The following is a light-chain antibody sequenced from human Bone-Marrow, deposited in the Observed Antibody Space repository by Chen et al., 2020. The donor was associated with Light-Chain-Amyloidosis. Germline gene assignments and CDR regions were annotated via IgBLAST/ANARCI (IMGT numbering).Light chain of an antibody. V-gene: IGLV3-25*03. CDR2: RDT. CDR3: QSADSSGTYEVI. CDR1: DLPTKY. Sequence: SYELTQPPSVSVSPGQTARSTCPGDDLPTKYAYWYQQKPGQAPLLVIHRDTEMHSGISERFSGSSSGTTATLTISGVQAEDETDYHCQSADSSGTYEVIFGGGTKLTVL. J-gene: IGLJ2*01.